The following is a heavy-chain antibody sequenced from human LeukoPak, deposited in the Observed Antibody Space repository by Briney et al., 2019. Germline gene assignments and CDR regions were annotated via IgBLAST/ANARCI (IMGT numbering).Heavy chain of an antibody. CDR3: ARRNDYYYGMDV. J-gene: IGHJ6*02. Sequence: GGSLRLSCAASGFTFSGYGMHWVRQAPGKGLEWVAVIWYDGSNKYYADSVKGRFTISRDSSKNTLYLQMNSLRAEDTAVYYCARRNDYYYGMDVWGQGTTVTVSS. CDR2: IWYDGSNK. V-gene: IGHV3-33*01. D-gene: IGHD1-1*01. CDR1: GFTFSGYG.